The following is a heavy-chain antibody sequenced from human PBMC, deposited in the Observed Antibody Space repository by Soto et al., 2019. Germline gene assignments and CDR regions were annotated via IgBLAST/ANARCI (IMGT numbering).Heavy chain of an antibody. J-gene: IGHJ4*02. CDR1: GDSLSGNSAA. D-gene: IGHD6-19*01. CDR3: AREFPCYVSSDSYLAY. Sequence: SQTLSLTCAISGDSLSGNSAAWNWIRQSPSRGLEWPGRTYYRSRWYNDYAVSVKSRITVTQDTSKNQFSLQLNAVTPEDTAVYYCAREFPCYVSSDSYLAYWGQGALVTVSS. V-gene: IGHV6-1*01. CDR2: TYYRSRWYN.